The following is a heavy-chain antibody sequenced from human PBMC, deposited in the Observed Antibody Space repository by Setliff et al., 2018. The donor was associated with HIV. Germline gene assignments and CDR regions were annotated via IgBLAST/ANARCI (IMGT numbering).Heavy chain of an antibody. CDR3: ARQGLAMNRGVPAPTLYYFDY. V-gene: IGHV4-39*01. CDR2: MYYRGTT. Sequence: SETLSLTCTVPGGSIVSSSYYWGWIRQPPGKGLEWIGTMYYRGTTYNNPSLKSRVTFSADTSKNQFSLNLNSVTATDTAVYYCARQGLAMNRGVPAPTLYYFDYWGPGILVTVSS. D-gene: IGHD3-10*01. CDR1: GGSIVSSSYY. J-gene: IGHJ4*02.